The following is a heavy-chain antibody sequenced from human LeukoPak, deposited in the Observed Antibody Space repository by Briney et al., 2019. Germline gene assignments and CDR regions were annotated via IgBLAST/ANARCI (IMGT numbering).Heavy chain of an antibody. CDR3: ARDGRITMVRGVINY. CDR2: TSYDGSNK. V-gene: IGHV3-30-3*01. J-gene: IGHJ4*02. D-gene: IGHD3-10*01. CDR1: GFTFSSYA. Sequence: GRSLRLSCAASGFTFSSYAMHWVRQAPGKGLEWVAVTSYDGSNKYYADSVKGRFTISRDNSKNTLYLQMNSLRAEDTAVYYCARDGRITMVRGVINYWGQGTLVTVSS.